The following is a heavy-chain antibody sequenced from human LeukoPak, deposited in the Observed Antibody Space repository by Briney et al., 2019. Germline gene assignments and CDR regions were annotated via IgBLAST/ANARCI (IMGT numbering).Heavy chain of an antibody. CDR1: GFTFSSYA. CDR2: ISYDGSNK. CDR3: ARDYDSEYYFDY. Sequence: GGSLRLSCAASGFTFSSYAMPWVRQAPGKGLEWVAVISYDGSNKYYADSVKGRFTISRDNSKNTLYLQMNSLRAEDTAVYYCARDYDSEYYFDYWGQGTLVTVSS. D-gene: IGHD3-3*01. V-gene: IGHV3-30-3*01. J-gene: IGHJ4*02.